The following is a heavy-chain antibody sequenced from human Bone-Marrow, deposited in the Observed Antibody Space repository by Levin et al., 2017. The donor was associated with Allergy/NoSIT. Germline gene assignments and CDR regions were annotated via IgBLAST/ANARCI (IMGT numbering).Heavy chain of an antibody. Sequence: GASVKVSCKASGYSFTGYSMHWVRQAPGQGLEWMGIFNPSGGTTLYAQKFQGRVTMTRDTSTSTVYMELSSLKSEDTAVYYCARVAAAGVWPEYWGQGTLVSVSS. V-gene: IGHV1-46*01. CDR3: ARVAAAGVWPEY. CDR2: FNPSGGTT. CDR1: GYSFTGYS. D-gene: IGHD6-13*01. J-gene: IGHJ4*02.